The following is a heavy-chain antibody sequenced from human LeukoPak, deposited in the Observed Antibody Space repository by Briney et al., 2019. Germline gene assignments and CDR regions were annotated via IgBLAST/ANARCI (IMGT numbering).Heavy chain of an antibody. V-gene: IGHV3-30*03. CDR1: VVTLLVSV. CDR3: ARAMHTSRTVVFTRPDY. Sequence: PGRSLRLSCAAPVVTLLVSVMYRGRQAPGKGLEWVAVISYDGSKKYYADSVKGRFTISRDNSKNTLYLQMNSLRAEDTAVYYCARAMHTSRTVVFTRPDYWGKGTLVTVSS. CDR2: ISYDGSKK. J-gene: IGHJ4*02. D-gene: IGHD2-2*01.